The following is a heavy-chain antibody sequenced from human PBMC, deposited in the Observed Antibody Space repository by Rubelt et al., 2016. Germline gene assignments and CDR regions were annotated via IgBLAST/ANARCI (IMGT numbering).Heavy chain of an antibody. V-gene: IGHV4-34*01. CDR2: INHSGST. Sequence: QVQLQQWGAGLLKPSETLSLTCAVSGGSFSAYYWSWIRQPPGKGLEWIGEINHSGSTTYNPSLKSRVTISVDTSKNQFSLKLTVGTAAETAVDYGTRGESDYGILTGYRPHFDYWGQGTLVTVSS. CDR1: GGSFSAYY. J-gene: IGHJ4*02. D-gene: IGHD3-9*01. CDR3: TRGESDYGILTGYRPHFDY.